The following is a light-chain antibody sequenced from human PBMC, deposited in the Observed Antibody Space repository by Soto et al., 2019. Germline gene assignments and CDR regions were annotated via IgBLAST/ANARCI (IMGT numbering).Light chain of an antibody. CDR3: AVWDDGVSGYV. CDR2: NNN. J-gene: IGLJ1*01. CDR1: SSNIGSSY. Sequence: QSVLTQPPSTSGTPGQRVTISCSGSSSNIGSSYVFWFQHLPGTAPKLLMYNNNQRPSGVPDRVSASKSGTSASLAISGLRSEDEADYYCAVWDDGVSGYVFGTGTKVTVL. V-gene: IGLV1-47*02.